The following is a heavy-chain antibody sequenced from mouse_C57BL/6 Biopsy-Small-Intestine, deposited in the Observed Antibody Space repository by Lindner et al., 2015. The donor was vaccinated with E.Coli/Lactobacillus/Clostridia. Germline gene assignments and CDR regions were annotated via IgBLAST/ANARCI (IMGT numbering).Heavy chain of an antibody. CDR1: GFTFSSSA. CDR2: IVVGSGNT. Sequence: SVKVSCKASGFTFSSSAVLWVRQARGQGLDWIGWIVVGSGNTNYAQGFQERVTFTGDLSTNTAYMELSSLRFDDTAVYYCASFDINGYFVLDPWGQGTLVTVS. CDR3: ASFDINGYFVLDP. J-gene: IGHJ3*01. D-gene: IGHD2-2*01. V-gene: IGHV1S18*01.